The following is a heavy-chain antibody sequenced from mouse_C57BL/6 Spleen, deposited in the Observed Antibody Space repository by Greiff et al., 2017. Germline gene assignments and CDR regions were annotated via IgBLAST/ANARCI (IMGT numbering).Heavy chain of an antibody. CDR3: AVTTFAY. CDR1: GFTFSSYT. CDR2: ISGGGGNT. Sequence: EVQRVESGGGLVKPGGSLKLSCAASGFTFSSYTMSWVRQTPEKRLEWVATISGGGGNTYYPDSVKGRFTISRDNDKNTLYLQMSSLRSEDTALYYCAVTTFAYWGQGTLVTVSA. V-gene: IGHV5-9*01. J-gene: IGHJ3*01.